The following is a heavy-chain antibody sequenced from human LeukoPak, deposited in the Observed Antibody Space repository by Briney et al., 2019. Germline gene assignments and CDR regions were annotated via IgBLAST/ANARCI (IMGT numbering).Heavy chain of an antibody. Sequence: GGSLRLSCAASEFTFSSYAMNWVRQAPGKGLEWVSYISSSSSTIYYADSVKGRFTISRDNAKNSLYLQMNSLRVEDTAVYYCARESFAARWDWGQGTLVTVSS. CDR3: ARESFAARWD. CDR2: ISSSSSTI. J-gene: IGHJ4*02. D-gene: IGHD6-6*01. CDR1: EFTFSSYA. V-gene: IGHV3-48*04.